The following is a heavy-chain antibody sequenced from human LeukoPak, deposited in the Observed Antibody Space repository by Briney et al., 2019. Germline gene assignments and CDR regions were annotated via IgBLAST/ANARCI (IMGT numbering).Heavy chain of an antibody. V-gene: IGHV3-30-3*01. J-gene: IGHJ4*02. D-gene: IGHD5-18*01. CDR1: GFTFSSYA. CDR3: ARGTEQLWFPAFDY. Sequence: PGRSLRLSCAASGFTFSSYAMHWVRQAPGKGLEWVAVISYDVSNKYCADSVKGRFTISRDNSKNTLYLQMNSLRAEDTAVYYCARGTEQLWFPAFDYWGQGTLVTVSS. CDR2: ISYDVSNK.